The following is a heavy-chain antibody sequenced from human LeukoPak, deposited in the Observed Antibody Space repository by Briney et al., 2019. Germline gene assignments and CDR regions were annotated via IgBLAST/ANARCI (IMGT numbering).Heavy chain of an antibody. CDR1: GGSISSYY. CDR2: IYYSGST. Sequence: SETLSLTCTVSGGSISSYYWSWIRQPPGKGLEWIGYIYYSGSTNYNPSLKSRVTISVDTSKNQFSLKLSSVTAADTAVYYCALGSGSYTGGWFDPWGQGTVVTVSS. J-gene: IGHJ5*02. CDR3: ALGSGSYTGGWFDP. V-gene: IGHV4-59*08. D-gene: IGHD1-26*01.